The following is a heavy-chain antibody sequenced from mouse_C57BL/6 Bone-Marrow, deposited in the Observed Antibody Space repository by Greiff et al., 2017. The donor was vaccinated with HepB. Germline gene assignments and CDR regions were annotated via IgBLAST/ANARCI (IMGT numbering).Heavy chain of an antibody. Sequence: VQLQESGPGLVQPSQSLSITCTVSGFSLTSYGVHWVRQSPGKGLEWLGVIWRGGSTDYNAAFMSRLSITKDNSKSQVFFKMNSLQADDTAIYYCAKRAYYSNFAWFAYWGQGTLVTVSA. J-gene: IGHJ3*01. D-gene: IGHD2-5*01. CDR2: IWRGGST. CDR1: GFSLTSYG. V-gene: IGHV2-5*01. CDR3: AKRAYYSNFAWFAY.